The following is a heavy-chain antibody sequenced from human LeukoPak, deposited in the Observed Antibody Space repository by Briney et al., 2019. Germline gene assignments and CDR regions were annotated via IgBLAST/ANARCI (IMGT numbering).Heavy chain of an antibody. CDR1: GGTFSSYA. Sequence: GASVKVSCKASGGTFSSYAISWVRQAPGQGLEWMGGIIPIFGTANYAQKFQGRVTITADESTSTAYMDLSRLTSDDTAVYYCARDRYGDGFAHLDYWGQGALVTVSS. D-gene: IGHD5-24*01. CDR3: ARDRYGDGFAHLDY. J-gene: IGHJ4*02. CDR2: IIPIFGTA. V-gene: IGHV1-69*13.